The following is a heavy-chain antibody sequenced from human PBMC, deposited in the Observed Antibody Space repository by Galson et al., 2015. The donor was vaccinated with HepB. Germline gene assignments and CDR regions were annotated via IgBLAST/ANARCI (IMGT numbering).Heavy chain of an antibody. CDR3: ARDSHLWGTTSIRYYGMDV. CDR2: IIPILAIA. J-gene: IGHJ6*02. CDR1: GGTFSSYA. V-gene: IGHV1-69*04. Sequence: SVKVSCKASGGTFSSYAISWVRQAPGQGLEWMGRIIPILAIANYAQKFQGRVTITADKSTSTAYMELSSLRSEDTAVYYCARDSHLWGTTSIRYYGMDVWDQGTTVTVSS. D-gene: IGHD2/OR15-2a*01.